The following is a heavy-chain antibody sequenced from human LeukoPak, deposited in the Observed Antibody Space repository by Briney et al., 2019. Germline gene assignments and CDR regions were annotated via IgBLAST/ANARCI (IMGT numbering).Heavy chain of an antibody. CDR3: ARGTSTETTSY. CDR2: IIHSGRV. D-gene: IGHD1-1*01. Sequence: PSETLSLTSAVYGGSFSGYYWTWIRQPPGKGLEWIGEIIHSGRVNYIPSLKSRVTISVDTSKNQFSLKLNSVTAADTAMYYCARGTSTETTSYWGQGTLVTVSS. CDR1: GGSFSGYY. V-gene: IGHV4-34*01. J-gene: IGHJ4*02.